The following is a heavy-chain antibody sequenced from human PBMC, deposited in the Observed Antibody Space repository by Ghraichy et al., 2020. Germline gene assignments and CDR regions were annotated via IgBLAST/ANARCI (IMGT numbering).Heavy chain of an antibody. V-gene: IGHV3-23*01. J-gene: IGHJ4*02. CDR3: AKKIGGVYAFDY. CDR2: ISGSGNT. Sequence: GESLNISCAASGFTFSNYVMNWVRQAPGKGLEWVSRISGSGNTYYADSVKGRFTISRDNSKNTLYLQMNTLRAEDTAIYYCAKKIGGVYAFDYWGQGTLVTVSS. D-gene: IGHD2-8*01. CDR1: GFTFSNYV.